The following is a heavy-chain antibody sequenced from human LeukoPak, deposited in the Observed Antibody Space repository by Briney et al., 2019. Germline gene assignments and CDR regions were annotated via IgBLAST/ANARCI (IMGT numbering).Heavy chain of an antibody. Sequence: ASVKVSCKASGYTFTSYGLSWVRQAPGQGLEWMGWISGYNGNTNYAQKLQGRVTMTTDTSTSTAYMELRSLRSDDTAVYYCARTIPGIAVAGRGDRFDYWGQGTLVTVSS. CDR1: GYTFTSYG. V-gene: IGHV1-18*01. CDR3: ARTIPGIAVAGRGDRFDY. D-gene: IGHD6-19*01. J-gene: IGHJ4*02. CDR2: ISGYNGNT.